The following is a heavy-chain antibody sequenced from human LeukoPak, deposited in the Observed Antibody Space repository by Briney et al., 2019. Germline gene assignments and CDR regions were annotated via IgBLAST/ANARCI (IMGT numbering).Heavy chain of an antibody. CDR2: ISSSGSTI. D-gene: IGHD6-13*01. V-gene: IGHV3-11*04. Sequence: GGSLRLSCAASGFTFSDYYMSWIRQAPGKGLEWVSYISSSGSTIYYADSVKGRFTISRDNAKNSLYLQMNSLRAEGTAVYYCARHASSSSWYHYYYMDVWGKGTTVTVSS. CDR1: GFTFSDYY. J-gene: IGHJ6*03. CDR3: ARHASSSSWYHYYYMDV.